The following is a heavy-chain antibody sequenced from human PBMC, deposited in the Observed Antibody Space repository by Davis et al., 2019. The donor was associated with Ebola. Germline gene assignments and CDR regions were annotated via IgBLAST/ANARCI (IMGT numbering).Heavy chain of an antibody. J-gene: IGHJ4*02. Sequence: PGGSLRLSCAASGFTFSDYYMSWIRQAPGKGLEWVSYISSSGSTIYYADSVKGRFTISRDNAKNSLYLQMNSLRAEDTAVYYCARVAFPAMGATSGVDYWGQGTLVTVSS. CDR1: GFTFSDYY. CDR3: ARVAFPAMGATSGVDY. CDR2: ISSSGSTI. V-gene: IGHV3-11*01. D-gene: IGHD1-26*01.